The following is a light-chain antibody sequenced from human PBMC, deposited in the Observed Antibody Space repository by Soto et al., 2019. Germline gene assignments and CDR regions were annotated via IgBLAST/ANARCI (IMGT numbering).Light chain of an antibody. V-gene: IGLV1-40*01. J-gene: IGLJ1*01. CDR2: ANS. CDR1: SSNLGAGYD. Sequence: QSVLTQPPSVSGAPGQRVTISCSGSSSNLGAGYDVQWYRQFPGTAPKLLISANSVRPSGVPDRFPGSKSGTSASLAITGLQAEDEADYYCQSYDSSLIVSKVFGSGTKVTVL. CDR3: QSYDSSLIVSKV.